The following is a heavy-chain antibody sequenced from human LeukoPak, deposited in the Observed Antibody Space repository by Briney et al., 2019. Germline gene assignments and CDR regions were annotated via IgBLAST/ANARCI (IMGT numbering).Heavy chain of an antibody. CDR2: INSDGSTT. D-gene: IGHD6-19*01. J-gene: IGHJ5*02. CDR1: GFTFSSYW. V-gene: IGHV3-74*01. Sequence: GGSLRLSCAASGFTFSSYWMHWVRQAPGKGLVWVSRINSDGSTTSYADSVKGRFTISRDNAKNSLYLQMNSLRAEDTAVYYCAREMLAAVAAQSWGQGTLVTVSS. CDR3: AREMLAAVAAQS.